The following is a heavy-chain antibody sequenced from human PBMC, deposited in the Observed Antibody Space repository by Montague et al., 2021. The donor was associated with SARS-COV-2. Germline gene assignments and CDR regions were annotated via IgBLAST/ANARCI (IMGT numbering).Heavy chain of an antibody. CDR1: GFTFSSYA. CDR3: ARDARRNSGSYSVY. V-gene: IGHV3-30-3*01. CDR2: ISYDGSNK. D-gene: IGHD1-26*01. J-gene: IGHJ4*02. Sequence: SLRLSYAASGFTFSSYAMRWVRQAPGKGLEWVAVISYDGSNKYYADSVKGRFTISRDNSKNTLYLQMNSLRAEDTAVYYCARDARRNSGSYSVYWGQGTLVTVSS.